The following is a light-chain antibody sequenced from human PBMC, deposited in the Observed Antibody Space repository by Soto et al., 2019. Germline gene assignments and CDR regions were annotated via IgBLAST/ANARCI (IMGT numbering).Light chain of an antibody. CDR2: GAS. J-gene: IGKJ3*01. CDR1: QDIFSD. Sequence: EIVMTQSPATLSVSPGERATLSCRASQDIFSDLAWYQHKPGQAPRLLIYGASTRATGFPARFSGSGSGTEFTLTISSLQPEDVAVYYCQQYDNWPFTFGPGTTVDIK. CDR3: QQYDNWPFT. V-gene: IGKV3-15*01.